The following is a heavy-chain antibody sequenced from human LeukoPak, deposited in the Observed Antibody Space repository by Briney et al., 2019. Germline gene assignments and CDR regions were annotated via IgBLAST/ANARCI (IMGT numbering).Heavy chain of an antibody. V-gene: IGHV4-34*01. J-gene: IGHJ6*02. CDR2: INHRGST. Sequence: PSETLSLTCAVYGGSFSGYYWSWIRQPPGKGLEWIGEINHRGSTNYNPSLKSRVTISVDTSKNQFSLKLSSVTAADTAVYYCARGDYYGSGSYSFYYYGMDVWGQGTTVPVSS. CDR3: ARGDYYGSGSYSFYYYGMDV. D-gene: IGHD3-10*01. CDR1: GGSFSGYY.